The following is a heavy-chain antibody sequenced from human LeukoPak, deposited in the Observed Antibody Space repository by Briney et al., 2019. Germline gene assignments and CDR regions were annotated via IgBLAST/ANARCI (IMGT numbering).Heavy chain of an antibody. CDR2: ISSSGSTM. CDR3: ARDDGYSSSWYYFDY. Sequence: GGSLRLSCAASGFTFSSYEMNWVRQAPGKGLEWVSYISSSGSTMYYADSVKGRFTISRDNAKNSLYLQMNSLRAEDTAVYYCARDDGYSSSWYYFDYWGREPWSPSPQ. V-gene: IGHV3-48*03. J-gene: IGHJ4*02. CDR1: GFTFSSYE. D-gene: IGHD6-13*01.